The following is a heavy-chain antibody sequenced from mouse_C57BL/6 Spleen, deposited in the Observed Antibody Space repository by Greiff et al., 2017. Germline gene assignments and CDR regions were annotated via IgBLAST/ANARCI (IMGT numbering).Heavy chain of an antibody. D-gene: IGHD1-1*01. CDR3: ARESTTVVATPFAY. Sequence: QVQLQQSGAELVRPGSSVKLSCKASGYTFTSYWMDWVKQRPGQGLEWIGNIYPSDSETHYNQKFKDKATLTVDKSSSTAYMQLSSLTSEDSAVYYCARESTTVVATPFAYWGQGTLVTVSA. CDR2: IYPSDSET. J-gene: IGHJ3*01. CDR1: GYTFTSYW. V-gene: IGHV1-61*01.